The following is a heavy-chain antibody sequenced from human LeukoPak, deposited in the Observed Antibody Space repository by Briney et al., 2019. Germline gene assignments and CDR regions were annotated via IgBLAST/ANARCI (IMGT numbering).Heavy chain of an antibody. Sequence: PSETLSLTCTVSGGSISSYYWSWIRQPPGKGLEWIGYIYYSGSTNYNPSLKSRVTISVDTSKNQFSLKLSSVTAADTAVYYCARGVTIFGVVTGSLYYYYMDVWGEGTTVTVSS. D-gene: IGHD3-3*01. CDR1: GGSISSYY. CDR3: ARGVTIFGVVTGSLYYYYMDV. V-gene: IGHV4-59*01. J-gene: IGHJ6*03. CDR2: IYYSGST.